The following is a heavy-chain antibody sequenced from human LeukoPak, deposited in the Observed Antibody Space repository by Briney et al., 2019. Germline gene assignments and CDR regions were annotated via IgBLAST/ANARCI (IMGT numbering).Heavy chain of an antibody. CDR1: GFTFSSYA. CDR2: ITNSGGNT. CDR3: AARDCSGSSCYRFDH. D-gene: IGHD2-2*02. Sequence: PGGSLRLSCAASGFTFSSYAMSWVRQAPGQGLEWVSTITNSGGNTYYADSVKGRFTISRDNSKNTLFLQVNSLRAEDTAIYYCAARDCSGSSCYRFDHWGQGTLITVSS. V-gene: IGHV3-23*01. J-gene: IGHJ4*02.